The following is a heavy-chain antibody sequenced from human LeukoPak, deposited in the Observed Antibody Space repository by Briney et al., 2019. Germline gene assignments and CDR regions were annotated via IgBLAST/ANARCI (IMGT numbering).Heavy chain of an antibody. CDR2: IYTSGST. V-gene: IGHV4-4*09. CDR3: TGKVAVRYIWFDP. J-gene: IGHJ5*02. D-gene: IGHD3-10*01. Sequence: PSETLSLTCTVTGGSISSYYWSWIRQPPGQGLEWIGYIYTSGSTNYNPSLRSRVTISVDTSKKQFSQKLSSMTDATTDKYYGTGKVAVRYIWFDPWGQEAWSPSPQ. CDR1: GGSISSYY.